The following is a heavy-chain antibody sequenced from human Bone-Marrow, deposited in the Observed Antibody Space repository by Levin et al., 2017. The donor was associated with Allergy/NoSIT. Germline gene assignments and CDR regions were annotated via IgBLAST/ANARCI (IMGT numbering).Heavy chain of an antibody. Sequence: GGSLRLSCSASGFTFSDYYISWIRQAPGKGPEWISYISTTSSYTNYADSVKGRFTISRDNAKSSLNLQMKSLRAEDTAVYYCARDKLGGDSGYASFDAFDLWGQGTLVTVSS. J-gene: IGHJ3*01. CDR3: ARDKLGGDSGYASFDAFDL. CDR2: ISTTSSYT. V-gene: IGHV3-11*05. CDR1: GFTFSDYY. D-gene: IGHD5-12*01.